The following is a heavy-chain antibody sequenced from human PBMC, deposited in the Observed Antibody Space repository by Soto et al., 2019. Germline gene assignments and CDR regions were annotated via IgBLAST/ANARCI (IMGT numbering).Heavy chain of an antibody. D-gene: IGHD2-15*01. CDR2: ISGSGGNT. Sequence: EVQVLESGGGLAQPGGSLRLSCAVSGFTFSSYAMSWVRQAPGKGPEWVSSISGSGGNTYYADSVKGRFTISRDNPKHTLYLQMNSLRAEDSAVYYCARGSARGHDAFDIWGHGTLVAVSS. CDR3: ARGSARGHDAFDI. J-gene: IGHJ3*02. CDR1: GFTFSSYA. V-gene: IGHV3-23*01.